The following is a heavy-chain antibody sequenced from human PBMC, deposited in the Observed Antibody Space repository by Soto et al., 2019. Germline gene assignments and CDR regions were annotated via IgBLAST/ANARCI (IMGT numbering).Heavy chain of an antibody. CDR2: ISATSTYI. Sequence: PGGSLRLSCAAPSFNFTSYSLNWVRQAPGKGLEWVSSISATSTYIFYADSVKGRFTTSRDNAQNSVSLQMNSLRAEDTALYYCARVHSAIVSMDFAPWGNETLAPVS. CDR3: ARVHSAIVSMDFAP. V-gene: IGHV3-21*01. D-gene: IGHD2-2*03. J-gene: IGHJ5*02. CDR1: SFNFTSYS.